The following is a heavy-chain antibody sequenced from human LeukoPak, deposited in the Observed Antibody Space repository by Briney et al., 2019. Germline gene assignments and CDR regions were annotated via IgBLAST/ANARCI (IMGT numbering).Heavy chain of an antibody. CDR1: GFTFSSYA. V-gene: IGHV3-30-3*01. D-gene: IGHD4-11*01. CDR2: ISYDGSNK. Sequence: PGGSLRLSCAASGFTFSSYAMHWVRQAPGKGLEWVAVISYDGSNKYYADSVKGRFTISRDNSKNTLYLRMNSLRAEDTAVYYCARDGSSNYYYYYYGMDVWGQGTTVTVSS. J-gene: IGHJ6*02. CDR3: ARDGSSNYYYYYYGMDV.